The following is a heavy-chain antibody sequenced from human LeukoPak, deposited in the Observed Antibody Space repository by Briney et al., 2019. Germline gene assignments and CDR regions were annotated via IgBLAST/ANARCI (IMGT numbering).Heavy chain of an antibody. CDR1: GGSFSGYY. V-gene: IGHV4-34*01. D-gene: IGHD6-19*01. Sequence: SETLSLTCAVYGGSFSGYYWSWIRQPPGKGLEWIGEINHSGSTNYNPSLKSRVTISVDKSKNQFSLKLSSVTAADTAVYYCARNQQWLTHWGQGTLVTVSS. CDR2: INHSGST. J-gene: IGHJ4*02. CDR3: ARNQQWLTH.